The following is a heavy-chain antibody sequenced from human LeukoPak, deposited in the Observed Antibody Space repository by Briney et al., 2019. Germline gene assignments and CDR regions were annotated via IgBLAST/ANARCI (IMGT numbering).Heavy chain of an antibody. CDR1: GASVSDGNYY. D-gene: IGHD3-10*01. J-gene: IGHJ4*02. CDR3: ASHAYGGQTRFDY. Sequence: SETLSLTCSVSGASVSDGNYYWSWIRQPPGKGLEWIGYMFYSESTKYNPSLKSRVTISVDKSKNQFSLHMSSVTAADTAVYYCASHAYGGQTRFDYWGQGTLVTVSS. CDR2: MFYSEST. V-gene: IGHV4-61*01.